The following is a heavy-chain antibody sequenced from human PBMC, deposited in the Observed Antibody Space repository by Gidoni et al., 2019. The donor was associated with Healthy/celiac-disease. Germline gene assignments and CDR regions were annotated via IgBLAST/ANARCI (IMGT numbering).Heavy chain of an antibody. CDR3: AKDYGYGDYVFDY. Sequence: VWQAPGQGLEWVAGISWNSGSIGYADSVKGRFTISRDNAKNSLYLQMNSLRAADTALYYCAKDYGYGDYVFDYWGQGTLVTVSS. D-gene: IGHD4-17*01. CDR2: ISWNSGSI. J-gene: IGHJ4*02. V-gene: IGHV3-9*01.